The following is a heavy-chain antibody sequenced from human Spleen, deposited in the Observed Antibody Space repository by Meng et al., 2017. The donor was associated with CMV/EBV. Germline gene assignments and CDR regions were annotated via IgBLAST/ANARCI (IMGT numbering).Heavy chain of an antibody. CDR3: AHTPVAGTSGSDWFAP. CDR2: IYWDDDK. Sequence: FSLTSSGVGVGWIRQHTGKALEWLALIYWDDDKRYSTSLKNRLTITKDTSKNQVVLTMTNVDPGDTATYYCAHTPVAGTSGSDWFAPWGQGALVTVSS. V-gene: IGHV2-5*02. J-gene: IGHJ5*02. D-gene: IGHD6-19*01. CDR1: FSLTSSGVG.